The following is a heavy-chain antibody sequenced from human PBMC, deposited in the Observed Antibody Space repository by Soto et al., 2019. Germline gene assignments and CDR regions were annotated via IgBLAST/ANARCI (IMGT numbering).Heavy chain of an antibody. J-gene: IGHJ5*02. CDR2: IYYSGST. Sequence: QVQLQESGPGLVKPSQTLSLTCTVSGGSISSGGYYWSWIRQHPGKGLEWIGYIYYSGSTYYNPSLKRRVTLXXDXSXXQFSLKLSSVTAADTAVYYCARSGMVRGGLGWFDPWGQGTLVTVSS. CDR1: GGSISSGGYY. CDR3: ARSGMVRGGLGWFDP. V-gene: IGHV4-31*03. D-gene: IGHD3-10*01.